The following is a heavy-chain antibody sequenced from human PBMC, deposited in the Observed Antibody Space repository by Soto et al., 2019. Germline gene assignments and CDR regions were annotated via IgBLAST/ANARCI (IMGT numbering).Heavy chain of an antibody. D-gene: IGHD1-1*01. J-gene: IGHJ5*02. Sequence: SVKVSCKXSGGTFSSYAISWVRQAPGQGLEWMGGIIPIFGTANYAQKFQGRVTITADESTSTAYMELSSLRSEDTAVYYCASGEGTGTYRGLVGWFDPWGQGTLVTVSS. CDR1: GGTFSSYA. CDR3: ASGEGTGTYRGLVGWFDP. V-gene: IGHV1-69*13. CDR2: IIPIFGTA.